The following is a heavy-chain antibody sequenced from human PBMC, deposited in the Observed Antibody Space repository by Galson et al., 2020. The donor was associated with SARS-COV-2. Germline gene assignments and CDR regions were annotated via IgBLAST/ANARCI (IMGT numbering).Heavy chain of an antibody. J-gene: IGHJ6*02. Sequence: SQASETLSLTCAVYGGSFSGYFWSSIRQPPGKGLEWIGKIDHVGVTNYNPSLKSRVTISVDTSKNQFSLELSSVTAADTAVYYCARVDVVRGYGMDVWSQGTTVTVSS. CDR1: GGSFSGYF. D-gene: IGHD3-10*02. V-gene: IGHV4-34*01. CDR2: IDHVGVT. CDR3: ARVDVVRGYGMDV.